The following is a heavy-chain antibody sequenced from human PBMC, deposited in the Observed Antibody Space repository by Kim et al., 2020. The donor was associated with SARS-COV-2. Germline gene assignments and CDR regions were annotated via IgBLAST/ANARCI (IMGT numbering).Heavy chain of an antibody. J-gene: IGHJ3*02. Sequence: AKYADSVKGRFTISRDNAKNTLYLQMNNLRPEDAAVYYCARYSGSAFDIWGQGTMVSVSS. CDR3: ARYSGSAFDI. CDR2: A. D-gene: IGHD1-26*01. V-gene: IGHV3-74*01.